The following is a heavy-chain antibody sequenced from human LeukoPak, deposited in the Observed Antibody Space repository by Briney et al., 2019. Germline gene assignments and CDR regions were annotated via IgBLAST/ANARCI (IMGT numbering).Heavy chain of an antibody. CDR2: INPNSGGT. CDR1: GHTFTGYY. D-gene: IGHD4-23*01. J-gene: IGHJ4*02. Sequence: SVKVSCKTSGHTFTGYYMHWVRQAPGQGLEWMGWINPNSGGTNYAQKFQGRVTMTRDTSISTVYMEVSRLRSDDTAVYYCARDPGDYGGNRFDYWGQGTLVTISS. CDR3: ARDPGDYGGNRFDY. V-gene: IGHV1-2*02.